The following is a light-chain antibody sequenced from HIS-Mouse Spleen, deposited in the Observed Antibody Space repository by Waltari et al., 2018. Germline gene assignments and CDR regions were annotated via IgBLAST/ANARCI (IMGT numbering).Light chain of an antibody. CDR2: EVR. CDR1: SSDVGSYNL. CDR3: CSYAGSSTWV. J-gene: IGLJ3*02. V-gene: IGLV2-23*02. Sequence: QSALTQPASVSGSPGQSITISCTGTSSDVGSYNLVSWYQQHPGKAPKLMIYEVRKRPSGVSKRCSGSKSGNTASLTLSGLQAEDEADYYCCSYAGSSTWVFGGGTKLTVL.